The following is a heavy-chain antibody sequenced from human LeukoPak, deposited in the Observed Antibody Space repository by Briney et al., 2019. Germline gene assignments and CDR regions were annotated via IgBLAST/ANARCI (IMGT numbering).Heavy chain of an antibody. J-gene: IGHJ4*02. CDR3: ARGAVTRRSFDF. V-gene: IGHV4-30-4*01. D-gene: IGHD6-19*01. CDR1: GGSISSGDYY. CDR2: IYYSGST. Sequence: SQTLSLACTVSGGSISSGDYYWSWIRQPPGKGLEWIGYIYYSGSTYYNPSLKSRVTISVDTSKNQFSLKLSSVTAADTAVYHCARGAVTRRSFDFWGQGTLVTVSS.